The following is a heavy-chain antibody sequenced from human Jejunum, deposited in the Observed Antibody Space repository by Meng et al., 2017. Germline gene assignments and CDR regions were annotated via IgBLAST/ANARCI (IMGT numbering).Heavy chain of an antibody. Sequence: GGSLRLSCAASGFTFSSNWMNWLRQAPGKGLEWVANIKQDGSHKNYVDSVKGRFTISRDNARNSLHLQMDSLSAEDTAVYYCARDSRGFGEVNLWGQGTLVTVSS. J-gene: IGHJ5*02. V-gene: IGHV3-7*01. CDR2: IKQDGSHK. CDR3: ARDSRGFGEVNL. CDR1: GFTFSSNW. D-gene: IGHD3-10*01.